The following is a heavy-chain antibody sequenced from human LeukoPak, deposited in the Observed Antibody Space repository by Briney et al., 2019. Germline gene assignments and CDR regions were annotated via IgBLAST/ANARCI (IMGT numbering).Heavy chain of an antibody. Sequence: GGSLRLSCAASGFTFSSYSMNWVRQAPGKGLEWVSSISSSSSYIYYADSVKGRFTISRDNAKNSLYLQMSSLRAEDTAVYYCARAPRTLFDSSGYYPLDYWGQGTLVTVSS. V-gene: IGHV3-21*01. CDR2: ISSSSSYI. J-gene: IGHJ4*02. CDR1: GFTFSSYS. CDR3: ARAPRTLFDSSGYYPLDY. D-gene: IGHD3-22*01.